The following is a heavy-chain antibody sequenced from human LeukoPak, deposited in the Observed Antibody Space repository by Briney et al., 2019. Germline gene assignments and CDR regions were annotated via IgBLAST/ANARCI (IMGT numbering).Heavy chain of an antibody. Sequence: SETLFLTCTVSGGSISSSSYYWGWIRQPPGKGLEWIGSIYYSGSTYYNPSLKSRVTISVDTSKNQFSLKLSSVTAADTAVYYCAKEYSYGLWYFDYWGQGTLVTVSS. CDR2: IYYSGST. D-gene: IGHD5-18*01. CDR3: AKEYSYGLWYFDY. V-gene: IGHV4-39*02. J-gene: IGHJ4*02. CDR1: GGSISSSSYY.